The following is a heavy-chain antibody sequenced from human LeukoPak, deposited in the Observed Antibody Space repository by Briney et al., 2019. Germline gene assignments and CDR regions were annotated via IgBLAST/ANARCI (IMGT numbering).Heavy chain of an antibody. V-gene: IGHV3-74*01. CDR2: INGDGSST. D-gene: IGHD6-19*01. Sequence: GGSLRLSCAASGFTFSSHWMHWVRQAPGKGLMWVARINGDGSSTSYADSVKGRFTISRDNSKNTLYLQMSSLRAEDTAVYYCVKGSSGWYEGYFDYWGQGTLVTVSS. CDR3: VKGSSGWYEGYFDY. J-gene: IGHJ4*02. CDR1: GFTFSSHW.